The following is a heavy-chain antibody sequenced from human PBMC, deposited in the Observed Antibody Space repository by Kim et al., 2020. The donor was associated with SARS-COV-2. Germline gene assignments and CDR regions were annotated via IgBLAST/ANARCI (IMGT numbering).Heavy chain of an antibody. V-gene: IGHV4-59*01. Sequence: SLKSRVTITVDTSKNQFSLKLSSVTAADTAVYYCARAKGGAARPLYYFDYWGQGTLVTVSS. J-gene: IGHJ4*02. D-gene: IGHD6-6*01. CDR3: ARAKGGAARPLYYFDY.